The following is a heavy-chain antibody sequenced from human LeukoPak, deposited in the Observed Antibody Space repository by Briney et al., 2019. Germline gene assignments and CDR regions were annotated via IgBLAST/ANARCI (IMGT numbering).Heavy chain of an antibody. D-gene: IGHD6-13*01. CDR2: IIPILGIA. CDR1: GGTFSSYA. Sequence: ASVKVSCKASGGTFSSYAISWVRQAPGQELEWMGRIIPILGIANYAQKFQGRVTITADKSTSTAYMELSSLRSEDTAVYYCAREGHSSSWYENWGQGTLVTVSS. J-gene: IGHJ4*02. V-gene: IGHV1-69*04. CDR3: AREGHSSSWYEN.